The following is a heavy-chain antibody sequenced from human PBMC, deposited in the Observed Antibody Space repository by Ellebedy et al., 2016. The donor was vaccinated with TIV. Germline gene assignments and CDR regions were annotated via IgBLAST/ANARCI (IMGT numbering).Heavy chain of an antibody. J-gene: IGHJ3*02. D-gene: IGHD4-17*01. CDR2: INPNNGDI. CDR1: GYTFILYA. V-gene: IGHV1-3*01. Sequence: AASVKVSCKASGYTFILYAIHWVRQAPGQSLEWMGWINPNNGDIRYSQNFQDRVTITRDTSASTAYMEMSSLRSEDTAVYYCARSTTVTWAFDIWGQGTMVTVSS. CDR3: ARSTTVTWAFDI.